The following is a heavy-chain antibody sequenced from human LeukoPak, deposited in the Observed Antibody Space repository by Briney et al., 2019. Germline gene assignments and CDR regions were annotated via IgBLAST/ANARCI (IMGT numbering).Heavy chain of an antibody. Sequence: GESLKISCEGSGYTFTKYWIGWVRQMPGKGLEWMGIIHPGDSHTWYSPSFQGQVTISADKSISMAYLQWSSLKASDTAMYFCARQRGMTAKSWYFDLWGRGTLVTVSS. CDR3: ARQRGMTAKSWYFDL. J-gene: IGHJ2*01. CDR1: GYTFTKYW. CDR2: IHPGDSHT. D-gene: IGHD5-18*01. V-gene: IGHV5-51*01.